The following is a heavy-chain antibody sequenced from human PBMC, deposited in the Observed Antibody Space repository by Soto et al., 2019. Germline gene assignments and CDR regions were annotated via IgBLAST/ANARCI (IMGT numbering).Heavy chain of an antibody. Sequence: QVHLVQSGAEVKKPGSSVKVACKASGGTFSSYAISCVRQAPGQGLEWMGGIIPIFGTANYAQKFQGRVTITEDESTSTAYMEMSRLRSEDTAVYYCARDLGVTTFRSYYYYAMDVWGQGPTVTVSS. CDR3: ARDLGVTTFRSYYYYAMDV. J-gene: IGHJ6*02. CDR2: IIPIFGTA. CDR1: GGTFSSYA. V-gene: IGHV1-69*12. D-gene: IGHD4-4*01.